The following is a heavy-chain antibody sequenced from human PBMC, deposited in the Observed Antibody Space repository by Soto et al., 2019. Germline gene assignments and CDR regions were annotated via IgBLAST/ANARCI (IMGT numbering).Heavy chain of an antibody. CDR3: ARDPRSSGGKQWAFNYFYS. Sequence: QVQLVESGGGVVQPGRSLRLSCAASGFSFSISPMHWVRQAPGKGPEWVALISYDGTNKFYADSVKGRFTISRDNSKSTLYLQADSLSPEDAAVYYCARDPRSSGGKQWAFNYFYSSAQATLVTVSS. J-gene: IGHJ4*02. CDR2: ISYDGTNK. D-gene: IGHD2-15*01. CDR1: GFSFSISP. V-gene: IGHV3-30-3*01.